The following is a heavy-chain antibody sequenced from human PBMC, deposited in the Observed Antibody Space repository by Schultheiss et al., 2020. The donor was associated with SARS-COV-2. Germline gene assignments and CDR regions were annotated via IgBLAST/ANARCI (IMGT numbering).Heavy chain of an antibody. D-gene: IGHD1-26*01. J-gene: IGHJ5*02. V-gene: IGHV4-34*01. CDR2: INHSGST. CDR3: ARGVGGYSGYSHFDP. CDR1: GGSISGYY. Sequence: SETLSLTCTVSGGSISGYYWSWIRQPPGKGLEWIGEINHSGSTNYNPSLKSRVTISVDTSKNQFSLKLSSVTAADTAVYYCARGVGGYSGYSHFDPWGQGTLVTVSS.